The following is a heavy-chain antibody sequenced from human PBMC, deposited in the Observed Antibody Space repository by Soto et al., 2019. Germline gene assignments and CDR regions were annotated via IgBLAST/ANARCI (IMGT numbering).Heavy chain of an antibody. CDR3: AICCSSSSQDNWFYS. CDR2: IYYLGNT. J-gene: IGHJ5*01. D-gene: IGHD6-6*01. V-gene: IGHV4-39*01. CDR1: GGSISSSSSY. Sequence: SETLSLTCTVSGGSISSSSSYWGWIRQPPGKGLEWVGSIYYLGNTYYNPSLGSRVTISVDTSKNQFSLKLRSVTAADTAVYYCAICCSSSSQDNWFYSWGQGSLVPVSS.